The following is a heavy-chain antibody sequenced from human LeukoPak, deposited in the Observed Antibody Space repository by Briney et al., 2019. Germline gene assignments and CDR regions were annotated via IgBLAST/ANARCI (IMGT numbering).Heavy chain of an antibody. CDR3: ARANPYYDFWSGYAGRYFDY. Sequence: PSETLSLTCTVSGGSISSYYWSWIRQPPGKGLEWIGYIYYSGSTNYNPSLKSRVTISVDTSKNHFSLKLSSVTAADTAVYYCARANPYYDFWSGYAGRYFDYWGQGTLVTVSS. CDR1: GGSISSYY. J-gene: IGHJ4*02. D-gene: IGHD3-3*01. V-gene: IGHV4-59*12. CDR2: IYYSGST.